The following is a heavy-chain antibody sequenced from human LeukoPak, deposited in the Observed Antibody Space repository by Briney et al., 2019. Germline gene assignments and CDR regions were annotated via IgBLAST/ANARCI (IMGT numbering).Heavy chain of an antibody. Sequence: PSETLSLTCTVSGGSISSYYWSWIRQPAGKGLEWIGRIYTSGSTNYNPSLKSRVTMSVDTSKNQFSLKLSSVTAADTAVYYCANHYDFGDYYMDVWGKGTTVTVSS. CDR3: ANHYDFGDYYMDV. J-gene: IGHJ6*03. CDR2: IYTSGST. V-gene: IGHV4-4*07. D-gene: IGHD3-3*01. CDR1: GGSISSYY.